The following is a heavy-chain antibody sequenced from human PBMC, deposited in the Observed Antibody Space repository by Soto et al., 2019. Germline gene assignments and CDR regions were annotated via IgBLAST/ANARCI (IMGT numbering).Heavy chain of an antibody. J-gene: IGHJ4*02. Sequence: SETLTLTRTVSGGSISTYYWSWIRQPPGKGLEWIGYIYYSGITNYNPSLKSPVTISVDASKNQFSLKLSSVTAADTAVYYCAREGRRTEGATLSAIDYWGLGTPVTVSS. V-gene: IGHV4-59*01. D-gene: IGHD1-26*01. CDR3: AREGRRTEGATLSAIDY. CDR2: IYYSGIT. CDR1: GGSISTYY.